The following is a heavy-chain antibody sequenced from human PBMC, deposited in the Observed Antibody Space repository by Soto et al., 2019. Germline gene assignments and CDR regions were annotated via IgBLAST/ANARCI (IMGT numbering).Heavy chain of an antibody. V-gene: IGHV4-59*08. J-gene: IGHJ6*02. CDR1: GGSISPYY. CDR2: IYYGGST. CDR3: QQMKYYYYYGMDV. D-gene: IGHD6-13*01. Sequence: SETLSLTCTVSGGSISPYYWSWSLQPPGKGLEWVGYIYYGGSTSYNPSLKSRVTISVDTSKNQFSLKLSSVTAADTAVYYCQQMKYYYYYGMDVWGQGTTVTVSS.